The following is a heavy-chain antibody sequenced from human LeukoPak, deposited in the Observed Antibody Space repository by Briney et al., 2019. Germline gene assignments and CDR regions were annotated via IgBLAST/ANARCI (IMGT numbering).Heavy chain of an antibody. J-gene: IGHJ4*02. D-gene: IGHD2-2*01. V-gene: IGHV4-34*01. CDR3: ARGAPRSVPAQGEFDY. Sequence: SETLSLTCAVYGGSFSGHCWSWIRQPPGKGLEWIREINHSGSTNYNPSLKSRVTISVDTSKNQFSLKLSSVTAADTAVYYCARGAPRSVPAQGEFDYWGQGTLVTVSS. CDR2: INHSGST. CDR1: GGSFSGHC.